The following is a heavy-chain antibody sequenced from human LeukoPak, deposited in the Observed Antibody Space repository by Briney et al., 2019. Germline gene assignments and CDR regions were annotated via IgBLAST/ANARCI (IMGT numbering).Heavy chain of an antibody. V-gene: IGHV1-24*01. CDR1: GYTLTELS. J-gene: IGHJ4*02. CDR2: FDPEDGET. Sequence: GASVKVSCKVSGYTLTELSMHWVRQAPGKGREWMGGFDPEDGETIYAQKFQGRVTITEDTSTDTAYMELSSLRSEDTAVYYCATVGDIVVVPAAIQNRPFDYWGQGTLVTVSS. CDR3: ATVGDIVVVPAAIQNRPFDY. D-gene: IGHD2-2*01.